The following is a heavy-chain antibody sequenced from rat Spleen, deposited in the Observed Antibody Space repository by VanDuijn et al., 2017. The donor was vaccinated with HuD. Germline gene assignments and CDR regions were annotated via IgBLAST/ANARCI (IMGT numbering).Heavy chain of an antibody. CDR2: ISHDGSGT. V-gene: IGHV5-29*01. D-gene: IGHD1-10*01. J-gene: IGHJ2*01. CDR1: GFTFSNYG. CDR3: TTLNNYFDY. Sequence: EVRLVESGGGLVQPGRSLKLSCAASGFTFSNYGMAWVRQAPTKGLEWVATISHDGSGTDYRASVKGRFTISRDNAKSTPYLRMYSLRSEDTATYYCTTLNNYFDYWGQGVMVTVSS.